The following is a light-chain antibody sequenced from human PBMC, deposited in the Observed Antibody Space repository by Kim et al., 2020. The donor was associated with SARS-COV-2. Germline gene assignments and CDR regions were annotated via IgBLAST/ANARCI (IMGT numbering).Light chain of an antibody. CDR3: QQYYSTPQT. J-gene: IGKJ1*01. V-gene: IGKV4-1*01. CDR2: WAS. Sequence: DIVMTQSPESLPVSLGERATINCKSSQSILASSNNKNCLAWYQQKLGQSPKLLIYWASTRESGVPDRFSGSGSGTDFTLTISSLQAEDVAVYYCQQYYSTPQTFGQGTKVDIK. CDR1: QSILASSNNKNC.